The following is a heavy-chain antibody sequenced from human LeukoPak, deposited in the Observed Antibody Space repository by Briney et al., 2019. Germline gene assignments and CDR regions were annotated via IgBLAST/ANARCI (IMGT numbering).Heavy chain of an antibody. D-gene: IGHD2-15*01. J-gene: IGHJ4*02. CDR3: ARAPGYCSGGSCYDY. CDR1: GGSMNSYH. Sequence: SETLSLTCTASGGSMNSYHWSWIRQPPGKGLEWIGKIYYSGTTNYNPSLKSRVTISADTSKNQFSLKVTSVTAADTAVYYCARAPGYCSGGSCYDYWGRGTLVTVSS. CDR2: IYYSGTT. V-gene: IGHV4-59*01.